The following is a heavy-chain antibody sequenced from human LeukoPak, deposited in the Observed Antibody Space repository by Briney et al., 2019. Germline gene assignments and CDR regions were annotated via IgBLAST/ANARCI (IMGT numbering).Heavy chain of an antibody. D-gene: IGHD6-19*01. Sequence: QPGGSLRLSCAASGFTFSRYWMSWVRQAPGEGLEWVANIKEDGSEKYYVDSVKGRFTISRDNAKNSLYLQMNSLRAEDTAVYYCARAQKPSYSSGWIVHHAFDIWGQGTMITVSS. J-gene: IGHJ3*02. CDR3: ARAQKPSYSSGWIVHHAFDI. V-gene: IGHV3-7*01. CDR1: GFTFSRYW. CDR2: IKEDGSEK.